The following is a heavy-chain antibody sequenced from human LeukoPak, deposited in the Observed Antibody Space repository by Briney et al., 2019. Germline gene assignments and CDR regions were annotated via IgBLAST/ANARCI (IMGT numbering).Heavy chain of an antibody. CDR3: AKSSGYSYGA. J-gene: IGHJ4*02. CDR1: GFTFSSYA. D-gene: IGHD5-18*01. CDR2: ISGSGGST. Sequence: PGGPLRLSCAAPGFTFSSYAMSWVRKAPGKGLEWVSAISGSGGSTYYADSVKGRFTISRDNSKNTLYLQMNSLRAEDTAVYYCAKSSGYSYGAGGQGTLVTVSS. V-gene: IGHV3-23*01.